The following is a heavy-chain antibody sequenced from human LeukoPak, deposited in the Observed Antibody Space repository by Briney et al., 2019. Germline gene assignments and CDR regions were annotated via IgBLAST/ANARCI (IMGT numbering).Heavy chain of an antibody. CDR3: ASRRYSSSWRKFDY. V-gene: IGHV4-34*01. Sequence: SETLSLTCAVYGGSFSGYYWSWIRQPPGKGLEWIGEINHSGFTNYNPSLKSRVTISVVTSKSQFSLKLSSVTAADTAVYYCASRRYSSSWRKFDYWGQGTLVTVSS. CDR1: GGSFSGYY. D-gene: IGHD6-13*01. CDR2: INHSGFT. J-gene: IGHJ4*02.